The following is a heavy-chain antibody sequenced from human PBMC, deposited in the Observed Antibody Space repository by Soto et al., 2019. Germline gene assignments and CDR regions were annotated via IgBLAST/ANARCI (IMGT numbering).Heavy chain of an antibody. J-gene: IGHJ1*01. CDR2: ISSSSSYI. V-gene: IGHV3-21*01. CDR3: AREGSRWLYDFQH. CDR1: GFTFSSYS. Sequence: EVQLVESGGGLVKPGGSLRLSCAASGFTFSSYSMNWVRQAPGKGLEWVSSISSSSSYIYYADSVKGRFTISRDNAKNSLYLQMNSLRAEDTAVYYCAREGSRWLYDFQHWGQGTLVTVSS. D-gene: IGHD6-19*01.